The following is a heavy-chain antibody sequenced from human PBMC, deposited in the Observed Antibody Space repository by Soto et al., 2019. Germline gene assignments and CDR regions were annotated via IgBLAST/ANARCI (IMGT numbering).Heavy chain of an antibody. CDR3: ARDRRWLSRGPNNWFDP. Sequence: SETLSLTCTVSGGSISSGDYYWTWIRQPPGKGLEWLGYIYYDGTTYYNPSLKSRLTMSIDTSKNQFSLKLNSLTTADTAVYYCARDRRWLSRGPNNWFDPWGQGTLVTVSS. J-gene: IGHJ5*02. CDR2: IYYDGTT. D-gene: IGHD2-21*01. V-gene: IGHV4-30-4*08. CDR1: GGSISSGDYY.